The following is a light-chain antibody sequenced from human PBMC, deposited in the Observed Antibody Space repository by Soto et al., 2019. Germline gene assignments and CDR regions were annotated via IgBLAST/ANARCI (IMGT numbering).Light chain of an antibody. CDR3: QQYNNWPQWT. J-gene: IGKJ1*01. CDR2: GAS. CDR1: QSVSSN. V-gene: IGKV3-15*01. Sequence: EIVMTQSPATLSVSPGERATLSCRASQSVSSNLAWYQQKPGQAPRLLIYGASTRATGIPARFSGSGSGTEFNLTISSLQSEDCAVYYCQQYNNWPQWTFGQGTKVEIK.